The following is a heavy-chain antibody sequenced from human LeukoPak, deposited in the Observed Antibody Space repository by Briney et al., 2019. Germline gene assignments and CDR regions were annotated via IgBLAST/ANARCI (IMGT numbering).Heavy chain of an antibody. D-gene: IGHD6-13*01. V-gene: IGHV3-23*01. CDR2: ISGSGGST. Sequence: GGSLRLSCAASGFTFSSYAMSWVRQAPGKGLEWVSAISGSGGSTYYADSVKGRFTISRDNFKNTLYLQMNSLRAEDTAVYYCATTPRLAAAGSRRRDYWGQGNLVTVSS. CDR1: GFTFSSYA. J-gene: IGHJ4*02. CDR3: ATTPRLAAAGSRRRDY.